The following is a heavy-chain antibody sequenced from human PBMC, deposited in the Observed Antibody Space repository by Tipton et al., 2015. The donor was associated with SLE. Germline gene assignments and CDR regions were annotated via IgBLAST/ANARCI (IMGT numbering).Heavy chain of an antibody. CDR1: GGSISSDGYY. D-gene: IGHD7-27*01. J-gene: IGHJ4*02. CDR3: ARDPNGGYGSFDY. Sequence: TLSLTCTVSGGSISSDGYYWSWIRQPAGKGLEWIGHIYSSGSIKYNPSLKSRVSISGDTSKNQLSLRLNSVTAADTAVYYCARDPNGGYGSFDYWGLGALVTVSS. CDR2: IYSSGSI. V-gene: IGHV4-61*09.